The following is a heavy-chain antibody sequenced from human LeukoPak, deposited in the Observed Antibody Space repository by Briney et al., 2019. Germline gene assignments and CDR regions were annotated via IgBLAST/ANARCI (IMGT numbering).Heavy chain of an antibody. CDR3: GRDDGGFDV. V-gene: IGHV4-39*07. D-gene: IGHD5-24*01. CDR1: GGSISTRSYY. CDR2: IFYGGDT. Sequence: PSETLSLTWTVSGGSISTRSYYWGWIRQPAGKGLEWIGNIFYGGDTHKNPSLKSRVTISLDTSKNQFSLNLTSVTAADTAVYFCGRDDGGFDVWGQGTMVTVSS. J-gene: IGHJ3*01.